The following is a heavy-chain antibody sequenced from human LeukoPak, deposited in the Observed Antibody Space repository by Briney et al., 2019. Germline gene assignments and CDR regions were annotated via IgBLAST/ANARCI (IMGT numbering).Heavy chain of an antibody. D-gene: IGHD1-26*01. CDR1: GFTFSSYW. V-gene: IGHV3-7*01. CDR3: ARDKPRGSYYGSIFDS. CDR2: IGDDGGEI. Sequence: GGSLRLSCEASGFTFSSYWMSWVRQAPGKGLEWVANIGDDGGEIYYVDSVKGRFTISRDNAKSSLVLQMNSLRAEDAAVYYCARDKPRGSYYGSIFDSWGQGTLVTVSS. J-gene: IGHJ4*02.